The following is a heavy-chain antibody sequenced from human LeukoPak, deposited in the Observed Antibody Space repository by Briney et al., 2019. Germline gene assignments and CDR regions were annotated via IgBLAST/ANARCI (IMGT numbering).Heavy chain of an antibody. D-gene: IGHD6-13*01. CDR2: ISCSGSSK. V-gene: IGHV3-11*01. CDR3: AREGTRIAAAGIGY. Sequence: GGSLRLSCAASGFTFSDYYMSWIRQAPGKGLEWVSHISCSGSSKYYADSVKGRFTISRDNAKNSLYLQMNSLRAEDTAVYYCAREGTRIAAAGIGYWGQGTLVTVSS. CDR1: GFTFSDYY. J-gene: IGHJ4*02.